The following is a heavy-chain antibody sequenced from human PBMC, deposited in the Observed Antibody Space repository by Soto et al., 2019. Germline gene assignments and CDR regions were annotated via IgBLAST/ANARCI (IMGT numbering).Heavy chain of an antibody. CDR2: IYHSGST. CDR3: ARGIGSSSWLYNWFDP. Sequence: PSVTLSLTCAVSGGSISSGGYSWSWIRQPPGKGLEWIGYIYHSGSTYYNPSLKSRVTISVDRSKNQFSLKLSSVTAADTAVYYCARGIGSSSWLYNWFDPWGQGTLVTVSS. CDR1: GGSISSGGYS. V-gene: IGHV4-30-2*01. J-gene: IGHJ5*02. D-gene: IGHD6-13*01.